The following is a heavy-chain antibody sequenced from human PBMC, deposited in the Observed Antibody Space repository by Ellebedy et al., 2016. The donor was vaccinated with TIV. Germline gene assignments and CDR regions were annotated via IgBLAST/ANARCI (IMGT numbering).Heavy chain of an antibody. J-gene: IGHJ6*02. V-gene: IGHV4-4*02. CDR1: GVSISSTNW. Sequence: SETLSLTXAVSGVSISSTNWWSWVRQPPGKGLAWIGDVFHTGRTNYNPSLTSRVTISVEKSQNQFSLLLSSVTAADTAIYYCARMLTAYYNQYYDGMGVWGQGTTVTVSS. CDR3: ARMLTAYYNQYYDGMGV. D-gene: IGHD3-10*01. CDR2: VFHTGRT.